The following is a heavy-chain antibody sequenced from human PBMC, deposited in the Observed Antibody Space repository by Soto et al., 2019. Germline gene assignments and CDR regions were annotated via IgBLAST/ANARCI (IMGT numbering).Heavy chain of an antibody. Sequence: GGSLRLSCAASGFTFSSYSMNWIRQAPGKGLEWVSSISSSSSYIYYADSVKGRFTISRDNAKNSLYLQMNSLRAEDTAVYYCARGTPSYGFYYGMDVWGQGXTVTVYS. CDR2: ISSSSSYI. V-gene: IGHV3-21*01. J-gene: IGHJ6*02. CDR3: ARGTPSYGFYYGMDV. D-gene: IGHD5-18*01. CDR1: GFTFSSYS.